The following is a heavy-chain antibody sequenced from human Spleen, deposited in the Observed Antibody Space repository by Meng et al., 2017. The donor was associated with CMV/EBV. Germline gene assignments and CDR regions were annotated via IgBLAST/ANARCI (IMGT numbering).Heavy chain of an antibody. CDR2: MNPNSGNT. Sequence: ASVKVSCKASGYTFTSYDINWVRQATGQGLEWMGWMNPNSGNTGYAQKFQGRVTMTRDTSINTAYMELTSLRSDDTAVYYCARGHYSSSSPFDYWGQGTLVTVSS. V-gene: IGHV1-8*02. D-gene: IGHD6-13*01. CDR3: ARGHYSSSSPFDY. CDR1: GYTFTSYD. J-gene: IGHJ4*02.